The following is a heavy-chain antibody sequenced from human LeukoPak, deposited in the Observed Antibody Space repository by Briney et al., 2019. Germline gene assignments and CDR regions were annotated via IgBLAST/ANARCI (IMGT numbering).Heavy chain of an antibody. CDR3: VRNNAMDV. D-gene: IGHD2-8*01. CDR1: GFSFSGYA. V-gene: IGHV3-7*03. Sequence: GGSLRLSCSASGFSFSGYAMHWVRQVPGRGPEWVVNVNRDGSETYYLDSVKGRFTISRDNAKNSLYLQMNSLRAEDTALYYCVRNNAMDVWGQGTTVIVSS. J-gene: IGHJ6*02. CDR2: VNRDGSET.